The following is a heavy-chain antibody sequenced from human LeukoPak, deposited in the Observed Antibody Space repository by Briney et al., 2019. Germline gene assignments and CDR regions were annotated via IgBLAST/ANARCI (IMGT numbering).Heavy chain of an antibody. V-gene: IGHV3-48*03. CDR2: ISSSGSTI. D-gene: IGHD3-22*01. Sequence: QPGGSLRLSCAASGFTFSSYEMNWVRQAPGKGLEWVSYISSSGSTIYYADSVKGRFTISRDNAKNSLYLQMNTLRAEDTAVYYCATVGSGYSFDSWGQGTLVTVSS. CDR1: GFTFSSYE. J-gene: IGHJ4*02. CDR3: ATVGSGYSFDS.